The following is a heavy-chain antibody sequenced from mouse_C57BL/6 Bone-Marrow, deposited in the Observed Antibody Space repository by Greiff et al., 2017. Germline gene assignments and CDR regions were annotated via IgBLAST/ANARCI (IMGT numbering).Heavy chain of an antibody. Sequence: QVQLQQSGPELVKPGASVKISCKASGYAFSGSWMNWVKQRPGKGLEWIGRIYPGDGATNYNGKFKGKATLTADKSSSTAYMQLSSLTSEDAAVYFCARGSNYEFAYWGQGTLVTVSA. CDR3: ARGSNYEFAY. CDR1: GYAFSGSW. D-gene: IGHD2-5*01. V-gene: IGHV1-82*01. J-gene: IGHJ3*01. CDR2: IYPGDGAT.